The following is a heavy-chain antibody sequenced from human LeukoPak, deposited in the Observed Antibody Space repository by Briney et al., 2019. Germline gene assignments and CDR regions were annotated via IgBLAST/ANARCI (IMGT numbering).Heavy chain of an antibody. CDR1: GYTFTSYA. D-gene: IGHD3-22*01. J-gene: IGHJ3*02. CDR3: AREMYYYDSSGYYPNDAFDI. Sequence: ASVKVSCKASGYTFTSYAMHWVRQAPGQRLEWMGWINAGNGNTKYSRKFQGRVTITRDTSASTAYMELSSLRSEDTAVYYCAREMYYYDSSGYYPNDAFDIWGQGTMVTVSS. CDR2: INAGNGNT. V-gene: IGHV1-3*01.